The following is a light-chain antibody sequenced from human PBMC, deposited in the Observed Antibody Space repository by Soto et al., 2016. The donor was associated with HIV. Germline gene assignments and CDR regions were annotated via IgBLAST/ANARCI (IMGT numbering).Light chain of an antibody. CDR1: QSISMY. Sequence: DIQMTQSPSTLSASLGDRVTLTCRASQSISMYLAWYQQKPGKAPNLLISRASTLEGGDPSRFSGSGSGTEFTLTISSLRPDDFGTYYCQQYQTYPLTFGGGTKVEMK. CDR2: RAS. CDR3: QQYQTYPLT. J-gene: IGKJ4*01. V-gene: IGKV1-5*03.